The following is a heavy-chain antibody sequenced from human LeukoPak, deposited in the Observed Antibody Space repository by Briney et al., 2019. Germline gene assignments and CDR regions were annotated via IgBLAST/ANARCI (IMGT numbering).Heavy chain of an antibody. CDR2: IYTSGST. CDR1: GGSISSYY. CDR3: ATMGVLRYFDWLLTNDAFDI. D-gene: IGHD3-9*01. J-gene: IGHJ3*02. Sequence: SETLSLTCTVSGGSISSYYWSWIRQPAGKGLEWIGRIYTSGSTNYNPSLKSRVTMSVDTSKNQFSLKLSSVTAADTAVYYCATMGVLRYFDWLLTNDAFDIWGQGTMVTVSS. V-gene: IGHV4-4*07.